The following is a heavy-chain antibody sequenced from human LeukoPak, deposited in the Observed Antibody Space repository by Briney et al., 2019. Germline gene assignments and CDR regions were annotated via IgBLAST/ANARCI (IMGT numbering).Heavy chain of an antibody. J-gene: IGHJ5*02. V-gene: IGHV3-48*04. Sequence: GGSLRLSCAASGFTSSSYSMNWVRQAPGKGLEWVSYISSSSSTIYYADSVKGRFTISRDNAKNSLYLQMNSLRAEDTAVYYCARDIPRSNNWFDPWGQGTLVTVSS. CDR1: GFTSSSYS. D-gene: IGHD2-2*02. CDR3: ARDIPRSNNWFDP. CDR2: ISSSSSTI.